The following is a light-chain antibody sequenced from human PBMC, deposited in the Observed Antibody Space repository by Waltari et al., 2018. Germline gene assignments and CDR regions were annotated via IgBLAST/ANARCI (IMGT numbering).Light chain of an antibody. J-gene: IGKJ1*01. CDR2: HAS. CDR3: QHYVSLPAT. V-gene: IGKV3-20*01. Sequence: EIVLTQSPATLSLSPGERATLSCRASQSVSKSLAWYQQKPGQAPRLLIYHASTRAAGIPDRFSGSGYGTDFSLTISRLEAEDFAVYYCQHYVSLPATFGQGTKVEIK. CDR1: QSVSKS.